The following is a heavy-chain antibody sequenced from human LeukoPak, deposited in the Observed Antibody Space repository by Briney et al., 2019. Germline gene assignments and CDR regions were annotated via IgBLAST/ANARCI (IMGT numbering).Heavy chain of an antibody. CDR1: GYTFTGYY. CDR2: INAGNGNT. J-gene: IGHJ5*02. Sequence: ASVKVSCKASGYTFTGYYMHWVRQAPGQRLEWMGWINAGNGNTKYSQKFQGRVTITRDTSASTAYMELSSLRSEDTAVYYCARTDCSSTSCYHYNNWFDPWGQGTLVTVSS. V-gene: IGHV1-3*01. D-gene: IGHD2-2*01. CDR3: ARTDCSSTSCYHYNNWFDP.